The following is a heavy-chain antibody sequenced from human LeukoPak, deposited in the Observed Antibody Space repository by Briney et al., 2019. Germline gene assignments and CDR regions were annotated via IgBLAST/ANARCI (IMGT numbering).Heavy chain of an antibody. J-gene: IGHJ4*02. CDR1: GFTLSSYS. D-gene: IGHD6-19*01. V-gene: IGHV3-48*01. Sequence: GGSLRLSCATPGFTLSSYSMNWVRQARGKGLEWVSYISSGSTTIYYADSVKGRFTISRDNAKNSLYLQMNSLRAEDTAVYYCARDVEQWLVRVYYFDYWGQGTLVTVSS. CDR3: ARDVEQWLVRVYYFDY. CDR2: ISSGSTTI.